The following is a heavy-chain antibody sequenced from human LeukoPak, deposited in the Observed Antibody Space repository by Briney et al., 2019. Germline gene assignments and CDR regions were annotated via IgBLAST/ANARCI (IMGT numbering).Heavy chain of an antibody. CDR3: ASALGSSSDF. J-gene: IGHJ4*02. CDR2: INDDGSTT. Sequence: GGSLRLSCAASGFTFRNSWMHWVRQAPGKGLVWVSRINDDGSTTNYADSVKGRFTISRDNAKNTLYLQMNSLRGEATAVYSCASALGSSSDFWGQGTLVTVSS. V-gene: IGHV3-74*01. CDR1: GFTFRNSW. D-gene: IGHD1-26*01.